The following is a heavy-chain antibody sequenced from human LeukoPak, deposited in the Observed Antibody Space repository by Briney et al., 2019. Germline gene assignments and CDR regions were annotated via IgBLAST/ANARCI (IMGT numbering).Heavy chain of an antibody. CDR2: ISSSSSYI. CDR3: ARVIPSVRGAPDY. CDR1: GFTFSSYS. J-gene: IGHJ4*02. D-gene: IGHD3-10*01. Sequence: GGSLRLSCAASGFTFSSYSMNWVRQAPGKGLEWVSSISSSSSYIYYADSVKGRFTISRDNAKNSLYLQMNSLRAEDTAVYYCARVIPSVRGAPDYWGQGTLVTVSS. V-gene: IGHV3-21*01.